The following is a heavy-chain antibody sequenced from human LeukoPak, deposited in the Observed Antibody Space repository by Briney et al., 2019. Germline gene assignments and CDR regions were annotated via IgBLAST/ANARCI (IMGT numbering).Heavy chain of an antibody. J-gene: IGHJ4*02. V-gene: IGHV3-30-3*01. CDR1: GFTFSRYA. CDR3: SPPVSSIAAAVGGY. CDR2: ISSDGSNK. Sequence: PGRFLRLSCAVSGFTFSRYAMHWVRQAPGKGLEWVAAISSDGSNKHYADSVKGRFTISRDNSKNTLYLQMNSLRAEDTAVYYCSPPVSSIAAAVGGYWGQGTLVTVSS. D-gene: IGHD6-13*01.